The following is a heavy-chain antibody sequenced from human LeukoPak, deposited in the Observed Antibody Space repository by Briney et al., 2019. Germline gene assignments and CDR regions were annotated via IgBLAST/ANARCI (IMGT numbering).Heavy chain of an antibody. CDR3: ARVPSGSYFIFDY. V-gene: IGHV1-69*13. J-gene: IGHJ4*02. CDR1: GGTFSSYA. CDR2: IIPIFGTA. D-gene: IGHD1-26*01. Sequence: GAPVKVSCKASGGTFSSYAISWVRQAPGQGLEWMGGIIPIFGTANYAQKFQGRVTITADESTSTAYMELSSLRSEDTAVYYCARVPSGSYFIFDYWGQGTLVTVSS.